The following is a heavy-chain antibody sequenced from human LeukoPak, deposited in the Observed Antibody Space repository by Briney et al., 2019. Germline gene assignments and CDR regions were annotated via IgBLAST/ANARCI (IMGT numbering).Heavy chain of an antibody. CDR1: GFTFSSYS. Sequence: PGGSLRLSCAASGFTFSSYSMNWVRQAPGKGLEWVSYISSSSSTIYYADSVKGRFTISRDNAKNSLYLQMNSLRAEDTAVYYCARDGRAQLIAAAWDYWGQGTLVTVSS. CDR3: ARDGRAQLIAAAWDY. V-gene: IGHV3-48*01. J-gene: IGHJ4*02. CDR2: ISSSSSTI. D-gene: IGHD6-13*01.